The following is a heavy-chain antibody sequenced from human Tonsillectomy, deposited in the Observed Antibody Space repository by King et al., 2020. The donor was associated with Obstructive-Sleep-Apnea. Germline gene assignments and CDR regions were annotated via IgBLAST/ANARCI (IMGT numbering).Heavy chain of an antibody. Sequence: VQLVESGGGLVQPGGSLRLSCAASGFTFSSYAMSWVRQAPGKGLEWVSAISGSGGSTYYADSVKGRFTISRDNSKNTLYLQMNSRRAEDTAVYYCAKVGGYSSSWPYYFDYWGQGTLVTVSS. CDR2: ISGSGGST. D-gene: IGHD6-13*01. J-gene: IGHJ4*02. V-gene: IGHV3-23*04. CDR1: GFTFSSYA. CDR3: AKVGGYSSSWPYYFDY.